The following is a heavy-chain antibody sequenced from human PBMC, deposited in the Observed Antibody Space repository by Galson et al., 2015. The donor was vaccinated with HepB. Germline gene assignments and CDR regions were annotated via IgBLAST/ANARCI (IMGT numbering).Heavy chain of an antibody. Sequence: SVKVSCKASGDTLNSYSISWVRQAPGQGLEWMGRIIAILNIAEYAQKFQGRVTITADKSTSTAYMELNSLRSEDTAVYYCARWGSDAFDVRGQGTVVTVSS. CDR3: ARWGSDAFDV. CDR1: GDTLNSYS. CDR2: IIAILNIA. V-gene: IGHV1-69*02. D-gene: IGHD7-27*01. J-gene: IGHJ3*01.